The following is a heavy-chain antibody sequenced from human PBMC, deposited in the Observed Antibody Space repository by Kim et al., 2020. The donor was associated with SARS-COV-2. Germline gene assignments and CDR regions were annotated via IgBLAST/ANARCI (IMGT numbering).Heavy chain of an antibody. J-gene: IGHJ4*02. CDR3: AKGDSSGSG. D-gene: IGHD3-22*01. CDR2: ITGSGGSA. V-gene: IGHV3-23*01. CDR1: GFTFSNYA. Sequence: GGSLRLSCAASGFTFSNYAMSWVRQAPGMGLQWVSSITGSGGSAYYADAVQGRFTVSRDNSKSTLYLQMNSLRVEDTAVYYCAKGDSSGSGWGQGTLVTV.